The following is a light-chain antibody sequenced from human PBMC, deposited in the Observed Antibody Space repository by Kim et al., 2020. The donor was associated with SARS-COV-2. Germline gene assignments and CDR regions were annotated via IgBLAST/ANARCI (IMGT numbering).Light chain of an antibody. V-gene: IGLV8-61*01. CDR2: STN. CDR3: VLYMGGGIWV. Sequence: QTVVTQEPSFSVSPGGTVTLTCGLSSGSVSTSYYPSWYQQTPGQAPLTLIYSTNTRSSGVPDRLSGSILGNKAALTITGAQADDESDYYCVLYMGGGIWVFGGGTQLTVL. CDR1: SGSVSTSYY. J-gene: IGLJ3*02.